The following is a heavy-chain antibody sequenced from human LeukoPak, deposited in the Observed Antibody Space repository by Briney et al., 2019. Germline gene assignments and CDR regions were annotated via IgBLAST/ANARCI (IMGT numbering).Heavy chain of an antibody. J-gene: IGHJ4*02. CDR1: GFTYSNYA. CDR3: AKAQRPYDSTGYLDY. Sequence: GGSLRLSCAASGFTYSNYARTWARQAPGRGLEWVSAISGSGGSTYYAASVKGRFTISRDNSKNTLDLQMNSLRAEDTALYYCAKAQRPYDSTGYLDYWGQGTLVTVSS. D-gene: IGHD3-22*01. V-gene: IGHV3-23*01. CDR2: ISGSGGST.